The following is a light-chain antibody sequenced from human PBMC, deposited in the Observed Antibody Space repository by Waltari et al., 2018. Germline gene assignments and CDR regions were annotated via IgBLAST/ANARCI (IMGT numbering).Light chain of an antibody. J-gene: IGKJ1*01. V-gene: IGKV1-5*01. CDR1: QSISRW. CDR2: DAS. CDR3: QTYNNYGT. Sequence: DIQMTQSPSTLSASVGDRVTFTCRASQSISRWLAWYQQTPGKAPKLLIYDASSLESGGPARFSGSGSGTEFTLTISSLQPDDSATYWCQTYNNYGTFGQGTKVEI.